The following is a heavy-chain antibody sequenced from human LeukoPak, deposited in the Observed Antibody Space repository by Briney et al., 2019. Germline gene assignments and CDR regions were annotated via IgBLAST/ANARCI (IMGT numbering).Heavy chain of an antibody. CDR1: GGSISSGSDY. CDR2: IYTSGST. Sequence: PSQTLSLTCTVSGGSISSGSDYWSWIRQPAGKGLEWIGRIYTSGSTNYNPSLKSRVTISVDTSKNQFSLKLSSVTAADTAVYYCARVTGIVGANYYFDYWGQGTLVTVSS. D-gene: IGHD1-26*01. J-gene: IGHJ4*02. V-gene: IGHV4-61*02. CDR3: ARVTGIVGANYYFDY.